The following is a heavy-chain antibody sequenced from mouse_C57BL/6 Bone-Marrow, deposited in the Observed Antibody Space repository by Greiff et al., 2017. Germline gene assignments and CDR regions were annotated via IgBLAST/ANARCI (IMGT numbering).Heavy chain of an antibody. CDR2: ISSGGSYT. V-gene: IGHV5-6*01. J-gene: IGHJ2*01. CDR1: GFTFSSYG. D-gene: IGHD3-3*01. CDR3: ARHEGTAWGY. Sequence: EVKLMESGGDLVKPGGSLKLSCAASGFTFSSYGMSWVRQTPDKRLEWVATISSGGSYTYYPDSVKGRFTISRDNAKNTLYLQMSSLKSEDTAMYYCARHEGTAWGYWGQGTTLTVSS.